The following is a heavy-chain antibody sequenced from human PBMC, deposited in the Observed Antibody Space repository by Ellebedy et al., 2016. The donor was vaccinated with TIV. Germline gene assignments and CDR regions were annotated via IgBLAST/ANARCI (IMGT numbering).Heavy chain of an antibody. Sequence: GESLKISCAASGFTFSSYEMNWVRQAPGKGLEWVSYISSSGSTIYYADSVKGRFTISRDNAKNSLYLQMNSLRAEDTAVYYCARSRVAAASGAYFDYWGQGTLVTVSS. CDR2: ISSSGSTI. J-gene: IGHJ4*02. CDR1: GFTFSSYE. CDR3: ARSRVAAASGAYFDY. V-gene: IGHV3-48*03. D-gene: IGHD6-13*01.